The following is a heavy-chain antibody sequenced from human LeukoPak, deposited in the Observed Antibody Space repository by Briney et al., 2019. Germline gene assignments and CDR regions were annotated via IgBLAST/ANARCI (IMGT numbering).Heavy chain of an antibody. CDR2: IYYSGST. J-gene: IGHJ5*02. CDR3: ARDRPDYGDYPQYYYDTPT. V-gene: IGHV4-39*07. CDR1: GGSISSSSYY. Sequence: SETLSLTCTVSGGSISSSSYYWGWIRQPPGKGLEWIGSIYYSGSTYYDPSLKSRVTISVDTSKNQFSLKLSSVTAADTAVYYCARDRPDYGDYPQYYYDTPTWGQGTLVTVSS. D-gene: IGHD4-17*01.